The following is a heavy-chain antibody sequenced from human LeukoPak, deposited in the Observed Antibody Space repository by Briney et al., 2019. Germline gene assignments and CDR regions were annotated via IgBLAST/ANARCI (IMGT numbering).Heavy chain of an antibody. J-gene: IGHJ4*02. V-gene: IGHV3-73*01. CDR1: GFSFSDSP. CDR3: TRQRPQTGTFDY. D-gene: IGHD3-9*01. Sequence: GGSLRLSCAASGFSFSDSPMHWVRQASGKGLEWVARVRDRANSYATGYAASVEGRFTISRDDSENTAYLQMNSLIIEDTAVYYCTRQRPQTGTFDYWGQGVLVTVSS. CDR2: VRDRANSYAT.